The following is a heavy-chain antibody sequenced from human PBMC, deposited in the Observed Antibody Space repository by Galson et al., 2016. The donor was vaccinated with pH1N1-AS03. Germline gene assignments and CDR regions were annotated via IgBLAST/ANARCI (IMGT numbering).Heavy chain of an antibody. J-gene: IGHJ4*02. CDR3: AKLDCSGPTCYFDY. V-gene: IGHV3-23*01. CDR2: ITGSGAGT. Sequence: ETLSLTCVMSGGSFSSYYWSWVRQPPGKGLEWVSAITGSGAGTYYADSLKGRFTISRDNSKNTLYLHMKSLRDEDTAVYYCAKLDCSGPTCYFDYWGQGTLVTVS. D-gene: IGHD2-15*01. CDR1: GGSFSSYY.